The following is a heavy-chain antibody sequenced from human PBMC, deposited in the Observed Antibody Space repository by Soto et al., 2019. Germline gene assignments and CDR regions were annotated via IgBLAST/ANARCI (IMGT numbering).Heavy chain of an antibody. D-gene: IGHD4-17*01. CDR3: ARGRDYGDYLDYYYYMDV. CDR2: IYYSGST. Sequence: QVQLQESGPGLVKPSETLSLTCTVSGGSISSYYWSWIRQPPGKGLEWIGYIYYSGSTNYNPSLKSRVTISVDTSKNQFSLKLSSVTAADTAVYYCARGRDYGDYLDYYYYMDVWGKGTTVTVSS. V-gene: IGHV4-59*01. J-gene: IGHJ6*03. CDR1: GGSISSYY.